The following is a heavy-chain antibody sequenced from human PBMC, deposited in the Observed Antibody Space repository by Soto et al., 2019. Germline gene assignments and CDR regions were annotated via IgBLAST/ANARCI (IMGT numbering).Heavy chain of an antibody. CDR2: IGGRGNSA. D-gene: IGHD5-12*01. CDR3: VREGRGSFDF. Sequence: QPXGCRRVACSASGFIFTNYAMNRVRQAPGKGLEWVSVIGGRGNSAYYADSVQGRFTISRDNSKKTLSLQMSSLTDGDTAIYYCVREGRGSFDFWGRGTMVTV. J-gene: IGHJ3*01. V-gene: IGHV3-23*01. CDR1: GFIFTNYA.